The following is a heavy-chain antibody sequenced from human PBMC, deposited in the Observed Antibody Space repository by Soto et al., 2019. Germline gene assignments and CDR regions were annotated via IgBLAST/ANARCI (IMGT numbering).Heavy chain of an antibody. CDR2: IDPSDSYT. J-gene: IGHJ4*02. Sequence: LTISCKGSGYSFTSYLISWVRQMPGKGLEWMGRIDPSDSYTNYSPSFQGHVTISADKSISTAYLQWSSLKASDTAMYYCARLTIVYCSSTSCFDYWGQGTLVTVSS. CDR1: GYSFTSYL. CDR3: ARLTIVYCSSTSCFDY. D-gene: IGHD2-2*01. V-gene: IGHV5-10-1*01.